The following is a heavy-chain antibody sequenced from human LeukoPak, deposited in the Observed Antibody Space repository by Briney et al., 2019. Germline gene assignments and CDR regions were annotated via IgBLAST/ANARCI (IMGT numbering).Heavy chain of an antibody. CDR2: ISYDGSNK. J-gene: IGHJ5*02. CDR3: AKDNVAGGGFDP. V-gene: IGHV3-30*18. D-gene: IGHD3-16*01. CDR1: GFTFSSYG. Sequence: GGSLRLSCAASGFTFSSYGMHWVRQAPGKGLEWVAVISYDGSNKYYADSVKGRFTISRDNSKNTLYLQMNSLRAEDTAVYYCAKDNVAGGGFDPWGQGTLDTVSS.